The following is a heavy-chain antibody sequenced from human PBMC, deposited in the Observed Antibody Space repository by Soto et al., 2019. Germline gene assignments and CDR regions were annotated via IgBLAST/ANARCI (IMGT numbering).Heavy chain of an antibody. CDR3: ARDLYSSSPGWFDP. CDR2: IYYSGST. V-gene: IGHV4-31*03. D-gene: IGHD6-6*01. J-gene: IGHJ5*02. Sequence: QVNLQESGPGLGKPSQTLSLTCTVSGGSITSGGYYWSGIRQHPGKGLEWIGYIYYSGSTYYNPSLKSRVTISVDTSKNQFSLKLSSVTAADTAVYYCARDLYSSSPGWFDPWGQGTLVTVSS. CDR1: GGSITSGGYY.